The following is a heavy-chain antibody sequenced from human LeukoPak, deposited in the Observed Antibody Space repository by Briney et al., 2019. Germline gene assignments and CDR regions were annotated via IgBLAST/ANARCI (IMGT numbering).Heavy chain of an antibody. V-gene: IGHV5-51*01. Sequence: GESLKISCKGSGYTFTNYWIGWVRQMPGKGLEWMGIIYPGDSDTRYSPSFQGQVTISADKSISTAYLQWSSLKASDTAMYYCASGGRGYSGYGREGIRFDYWGQGTLVTVSS. CDR3: ASGGRGYSGYGREGIRFDY. CDR1: GYTFTNYW. D-gene: IGHD5-12*01. CDR2: IYPGDSDT. J-gene: IGHJ4*02.